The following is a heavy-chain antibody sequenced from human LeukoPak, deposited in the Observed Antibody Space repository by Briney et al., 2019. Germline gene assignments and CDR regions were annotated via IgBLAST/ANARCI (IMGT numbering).Heavy chain of an antibody. CDR3: ARGTVLDY. J-gene: IGHJ4*02. V-gene: IGHV3-30*03. CDR1: GFTFSSYG. D-gene: IGHD2-8*02. CDR2: ISYDGSNK. Sequence: PGGSLRLSCAASGFTFSSYGMHWVRQAPGKGLEWVAVISYDGSNKYYADSVKGRFTISRDNSKNTLYLQMNSLRAEDTAVYYCARGTVLDYWGQGTLVTVSS.